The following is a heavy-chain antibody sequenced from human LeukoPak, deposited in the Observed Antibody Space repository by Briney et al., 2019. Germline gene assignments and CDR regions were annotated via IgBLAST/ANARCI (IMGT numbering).Heavy chain of an antibody. V-gene: IGHV1-69*05. CDR1: GGTFTDFA. Sequence: ASVKVSCKSSGGTFTDFAVNWVRQAPGQGLEWMAGIIPIFGPTSYAQSFQGRVSLSTDESTSTVFMEVSGLQFGDTAVYYCALRKITGTSLEYWGQGSPVTVSP. D-gene: IGHD1-14*01. J-gene: IGHJ1*01. CDR2: IIPIFGPT. CDR3: ALRKITGTSLEY.